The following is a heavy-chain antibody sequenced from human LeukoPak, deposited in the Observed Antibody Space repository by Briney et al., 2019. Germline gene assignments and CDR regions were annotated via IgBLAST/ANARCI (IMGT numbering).Heavy chain of an antibody. CDR3: ARRNGYSYGYEF. Sequence: GGSLRLSCAASGFDVSSNSMSWVRQAPGKGLEWVSVIFVGGNAYYGDSVRGRFTISRDDSKNTLYLQMNSLRAEDTAVYYCARRNGYSYGYEFWGQGTLVTVTP. J-gene: IGHJ4*02. CDR2: IFVGGNA. D-gene: IGHD5-18*01. V-gene: IGHV3-53*01. CDR1: GFDVSSNS.